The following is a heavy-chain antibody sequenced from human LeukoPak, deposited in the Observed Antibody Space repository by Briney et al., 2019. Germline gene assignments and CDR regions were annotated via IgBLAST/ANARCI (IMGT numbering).Heavy chain of an antibody. CDR3: AREAYSSGCVGY. Sequence: PGGSLRLSCAASGFTVSSNYMSWVRQAPGKGLEWVSVIYSGGSTYYADSVKGRFTISRDNSKNTPYLQMNSLRAEDTAVYYCAREAYSSGCVGYWGQGTLVTVSS. V-gene: IGHV3-66*01. D-gene: IGHD6-19*01. CDR2: IYSGGST. J-gene: IGHJ4*02. CDR1: GFTVSSNY.